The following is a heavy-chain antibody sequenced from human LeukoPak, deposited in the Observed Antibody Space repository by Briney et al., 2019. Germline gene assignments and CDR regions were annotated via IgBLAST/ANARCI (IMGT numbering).Heavy chain of an antibody. CDR1: GGSFSGDF. V-gene: IGHV4-34*01. D-gene: IGHD5-12*01. CDR2: INHGGST. CDR3: GRHPWQWLPFDD. J-gene: IGHJ4*02. Sequence: SETLSLTCAVYGGSFSGDFWSWIRQSPGKGLGWIGEINHGGSTTYNPSLQSRVTMSVDTSTNQISLKMTSVTAADTAIYYCGRHPWQWLPFDDWGQGTQVTISS.